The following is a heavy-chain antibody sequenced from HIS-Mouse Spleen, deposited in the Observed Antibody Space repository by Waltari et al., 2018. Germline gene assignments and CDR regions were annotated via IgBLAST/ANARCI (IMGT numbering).Heavy chain of an antibody. J-gene: IGHJ2*01. CDR2: INHSGST. CDR1: GGSFSGYY. V-gene: IGHV4-34*01. D-gene: IGHD7-27*01. CDR3: ARVRTGDPSYWYFDL. Sequence: QVQLQQWGAGLLTPSETLSLTCAVYGGSFSGYYWSWIRQPPGKGLEWIGEINHSGSTNYNPSLKSRVTISVDTSKNQFSLKLSSVTAADTAVYYCARVRTGDPSYWYFDLWGRGTLVTVSS.